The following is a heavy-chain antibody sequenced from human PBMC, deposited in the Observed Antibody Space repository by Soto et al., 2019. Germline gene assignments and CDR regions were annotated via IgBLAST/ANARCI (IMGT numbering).Heavy chain of an antibody. D-gene: IGHD3-10*01. V-gene: IGHV3-23*01. J-gene: IGHJ5*02. CDR1: GFTFSSYA. Sequence: GGSLILSCAASGFTFSSYAMSWVRQAPGKGLEWVSAISGSGGSTYYADSVKGRFTISRDNSKNTLYLQMNSLRAEDTAVYYCAKVNMPKGVIIRRKVNWFDPWGQGTLVTVSS. CDR2: ISGSGGST. CDR3: AKVNMPKGVIIRRKVNWFDP.